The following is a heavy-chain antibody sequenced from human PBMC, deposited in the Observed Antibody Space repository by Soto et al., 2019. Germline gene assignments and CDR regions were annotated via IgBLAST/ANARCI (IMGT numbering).Heavy chain of an antibody. J-gene: IGHJ6*02. CDR2: TYYRSKWYN. V-gene: IGHV6-1*01. D-gene: IGHD3-22*01. Sequence: SQTLSLTCAISGDSLSSNSAAWNWISQSPSRGLEWLGRTYYRSKWYNDYAVSVKSRITINPDTSKNQSSLQLNSVTPEDTAVYYCARDFIDDSSGYYLLGYYYHGMDVWGQGTTVTVSS. CDR1: GDSLSSNSAA. CDR3: ARDFIDDSSGYYLLGYYYHGMDV.